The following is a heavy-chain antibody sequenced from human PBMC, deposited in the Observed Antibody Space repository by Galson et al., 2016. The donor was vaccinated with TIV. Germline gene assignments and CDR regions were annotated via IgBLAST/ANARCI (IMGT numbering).Heavy chain of an antibody. Sequence: SVKVSCKASGYTFINFGISWLRQAPGQGLEWMGWISPYNGRTKYSQKFQGRVTLTTGSVTSSADMELRSLRSDDTAVYFCARDWAPTTAVASFWFDPWGPGTLVTVSS. J-gene: IGHJ5*02. CDR1: GYTFINFG. CDR2: ISPYNGRT. V-gene: IGHV1-18*01. D-gene: IGHD4-23*01. CDR3: ARDWAPTTAVASFWFDP.